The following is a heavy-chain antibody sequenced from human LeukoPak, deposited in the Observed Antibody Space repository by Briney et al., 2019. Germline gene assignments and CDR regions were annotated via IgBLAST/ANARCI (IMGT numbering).Heavy chain of an antibody. J-gene: IGHJ4*02. V-gene: IGHV3-43*01. CDR3: AKEHSTGWPTLDS. CDR1: GFTFDRYT. Sequence: GESLRLSCAASGFTFDRYTIHWVRQAPGKGLEWVSLIGRRDNNRYYADSVRGRFTISRDNSKNSPYLQMNSLRTEDTALYYCAKEHSTGWPTLDSWGRGTLVTVSS. D-gene: IGHD6-19*01. CDR2: IGRRDNNR.